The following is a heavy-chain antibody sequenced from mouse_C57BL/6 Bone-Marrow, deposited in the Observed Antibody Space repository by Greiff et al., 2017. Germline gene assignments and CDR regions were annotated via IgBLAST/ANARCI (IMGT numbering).Heavy chain of an antibody. CDR1: GFNIKDDY. J-gene: IGHJ3*01. D-gene: IGHD1-1*01. CDR2: IDPENGDT. V-gene: IGHV14-4*01. Sequence: EVQLQQSGAELVRPGASVKLSCTASGFNIKDDYMHWVKQRPEQGLEWIGWIDPENGDTEDASKFQGKATITADTSSNTAYLQLSSLTSEDTAVYYCTTYYYVFAYWGQGTLVTVSA. CDR3: TTYYYVFAY.